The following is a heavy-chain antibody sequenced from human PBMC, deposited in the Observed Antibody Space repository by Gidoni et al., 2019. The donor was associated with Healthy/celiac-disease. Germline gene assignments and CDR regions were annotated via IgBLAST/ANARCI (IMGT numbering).Heavy chain of an antibody. J-gene: IGHJ4*02. CDR1: GGSISSGSYY. CDR2: IYTSGST. D-gene: IGHD6-13*01. Sequence: QVQLQESGPGLVKPSQTLSLTCTVSGGSISSGSYYWSWIRQPAGKGLEWIGRIYTSGSTNYNPSLKSRVTMSVDTSKNQFSLKLSSVTAADTAVYYCARALAPPQQLVIDYWGQGTLVTVSS. CDR3: ARALAPPQQLVIDY. V-gene: IGHV4-61*02.